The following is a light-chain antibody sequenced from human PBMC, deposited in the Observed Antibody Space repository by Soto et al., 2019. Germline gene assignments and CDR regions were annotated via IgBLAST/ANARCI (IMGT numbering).Light chain of an antibody. J-gene: IGLJ1*01. V-gene: IGLV2-11*01. CDR2: DVN. CDR1: SSDVGGYDY. CDR3: CSYAGSPYV. Sequence: QSVLTQPRSVSGSPGQSVTISCTGTSSDVGGYDYVSWYQLHPDKAPKLMIYDVNERPSGVPDRFSGSKSGNTASLTISGLQAEDEADYYCCSYAGSPYVFGTGTKVTVL.